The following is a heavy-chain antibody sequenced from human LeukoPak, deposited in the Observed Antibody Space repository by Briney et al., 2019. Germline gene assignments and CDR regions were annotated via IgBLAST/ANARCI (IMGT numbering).Heavy chain of an antibody. CDR2: VSHDGDNN. CDR3: ARGTGAFDI. Sequence: GGSLRLSCAASGFIFSTYTMHWVRQAPGKGLEWVATVSHDGDNNYYADSVKGRFTISRDNAKNSLYLQMNSLRAEDTAVYYCARGTGAFDIWSQGTVVTVSS. J-gene: IGHJ3*02. V-gene: IGHV3-30-3*01. D-gene: IGHD2-8*02. CDR1: GFIFSTYT.